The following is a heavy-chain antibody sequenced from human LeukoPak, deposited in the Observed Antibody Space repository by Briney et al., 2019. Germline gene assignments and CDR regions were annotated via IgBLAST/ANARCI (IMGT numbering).Heavy chain of an antibody. CDR1: GFTFSSYA. D-gene: IGHD3-22*01. CDR2: ISPSSGT. CDR3: ARPQSSSGYYWPFDD. J-gene: IGHJ4*02. V-gene: IGHV3-23*01. Sequence: GGSLRLSCAASGFTFSSYAMRWVRQAPGKGLEWVSAISPSSGTFYADSVKGRFTISRDNPKNTLYLQTNSLRAEDTAVYYCARPQSSSGYYWPFDDWGQGTLVTVSS.